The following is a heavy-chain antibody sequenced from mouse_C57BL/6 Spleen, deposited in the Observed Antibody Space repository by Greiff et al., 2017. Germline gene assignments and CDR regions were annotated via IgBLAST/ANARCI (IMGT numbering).Heavy chain of an antibody. D-gene: IGHD1-1*01. CDR3: AISYITALGDY. CDR1: GYTFTSYW. CDR2: IHPNSGST. Sequence: QVQLQQPGAELVQPGASVQLSCKASGYTFTSYWMHWVQQRPGQGLEWIGMIHPNSGSTNYNEKFKSKATLTVDKSASTAYNQLSSLTSEHFAVYDVAISYITALGDYCGQGTTLTV. J-gene: IGHJ2*01. V-gene: IGHV1-64*01.